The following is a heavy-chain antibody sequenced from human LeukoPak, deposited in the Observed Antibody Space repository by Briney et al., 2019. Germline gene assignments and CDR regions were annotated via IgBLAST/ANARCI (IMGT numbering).Heavy chain of an antibody. D-gene: IGHD2-2*01. J-gene: IGHJ3*02. V-gene: IGHV4-59*01. CDR2: IYYSGST. CDR1: GGSISSYY. CDR3: ARVGYCSSTGCQISGAFDI. Sequence: SETLSLTYTVSGGSISSYYWSWIRQPPGKGLEWIGYIYYSGSTNYNPSLKSRVTISVDTSKNQFSLKLSSVTAADTAVYYCARVGYCSSTGCQISGAFDIWGQGTMVTVSS.